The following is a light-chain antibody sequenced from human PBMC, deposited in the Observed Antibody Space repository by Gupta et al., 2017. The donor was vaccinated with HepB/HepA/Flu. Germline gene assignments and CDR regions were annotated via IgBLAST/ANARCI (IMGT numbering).Light chain of an antibody. CDR2: KVS. CDR3: VQTTQCPWT. J-gene: IGKJ1*01. V-gene: IGKV2-24*01. CDR1: QNLLHSDGNTY. Sequence: GISQHALSSPVTDGQPPSISCRSSQNLLHSDGNTYLSWLQERPGQPPRLLISKVSNRFSGVPDRFSGSGAGTDFTLRISRVEAEDVGVYYCVQTTQCPWTLGQGTKVEIK.